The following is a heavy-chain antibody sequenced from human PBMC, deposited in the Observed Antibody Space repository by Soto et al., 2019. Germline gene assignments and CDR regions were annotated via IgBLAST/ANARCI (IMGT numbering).Heavy chain of an antibody. CDR2: ISAYNGNT. J-gene: IGHJ4*02. V-gene: IGHV1-18*01. Sequence: ASVKVSCKASGYAFTSYGISWVRQAPGQGLEWMGWISAYNGNTNYAQKLQGRVTMTTDTSTSTAYMELRSLRSDDTAVYYCAITDHYGDPPTYWGQGILVNVSS. CDR3: AITDHYGDPPTY. D-gene: IGHD4-17*01. CDR1: GYAFTSYG.